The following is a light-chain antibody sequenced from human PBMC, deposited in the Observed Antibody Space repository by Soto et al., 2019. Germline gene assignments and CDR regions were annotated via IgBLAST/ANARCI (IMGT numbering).Light chain of an antibody. CDR3: QQYGSSLQT. J-gene: IGKJ1*01. CDR1: QSLGRY. CDR2: DAS. Sequence: IMLTQSPVTVSLSPRESATLSCRASQSLGRYLAWYQQKPGQAPRLLIYDASHRATGIPVRFSGSGSESDFTLTISRLEPEDFTVYYCQQYGSSLQTFGQGTKVDIK. V-gene: IGKV3-20*01.